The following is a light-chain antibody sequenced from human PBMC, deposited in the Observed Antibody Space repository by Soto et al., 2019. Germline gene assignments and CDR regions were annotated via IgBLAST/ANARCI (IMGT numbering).Light chain of an antibody. CDR1: SSNIGSNY. Sequence: QSVLTQPPSASGTPGQGVTISCSGSSSNIGSNYVYWYQQLPGTAPKLLIYNNNQRPSGVPDRFSVSKSGTSASLAIRGLRSDDEADYYCSSWDGSLSGYVFGAGTKLTVL. CDR2: NNN. J-gene: IGLJ1*01. V-gene: IGLV1-47*02. CDR3: SSWDGSLSGYV.